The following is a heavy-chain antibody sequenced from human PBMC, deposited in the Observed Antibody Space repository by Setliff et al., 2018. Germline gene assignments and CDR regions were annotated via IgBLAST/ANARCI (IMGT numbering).Heavy chain of an antibody. CDR2: MSFDGKNN. D-gene: IGHD4-17*01. Sequence: GGSLRLSCAASGFTFSNYRMHWVRQAPGKGLEWVAVMSFDGKNNYYADSVKGRFTISRDNSKNTLYLQMSSLKPEDTAVYYCARWTTAFDYWGQGPWSPSPQ. CDR1: GFTFSNYR. V-gene: IGHV3-30*03. J-gene: IGHJ4*02. CDR3: ARWTTAFDY.